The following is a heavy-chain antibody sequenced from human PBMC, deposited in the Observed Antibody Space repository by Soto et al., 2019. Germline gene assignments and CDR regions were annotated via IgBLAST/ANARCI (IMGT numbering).Heavy chain of an antibody. CDR1: GFTVSSKS. D-gene: IGHD1-26*01. Sequence: EVHLVESGGGLVQPGESLRLSCAASGFTVSSKSMSWVRQAPGKGLEWVSIIYMRGSTFYADSVKGRFTISRDTSKNTLYLQMDHLTVQDTAMYYCARDSLPGTRTWADHWGQGTLVTVSS. CDR3: ARDSLPGTRTWADH. CDR2: IYMRGST. J-gene: IGHJ4*02. V-gene: IGHV3-66*01.